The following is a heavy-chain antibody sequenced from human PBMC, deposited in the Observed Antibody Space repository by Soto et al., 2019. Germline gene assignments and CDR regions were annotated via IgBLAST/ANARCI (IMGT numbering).Heavy chain of an antibody. CDR2: ISVRTGDA. D-gene: IGHD2-2*01. CDR3: AREESTGDY. CDR1: GYTFISYG. J-gene: IGHJ4*02. Sequence: ASVKVSCKASGYTFISYGIGWVRQAPGRGLEWVGFISVRTGDAHYAQNLRGRVTLSADTSTNTAYMELRSLTSDDTAVYYCAREESTGDYWGQGTLVTVYS. V-gene: IGHV1-18*01.